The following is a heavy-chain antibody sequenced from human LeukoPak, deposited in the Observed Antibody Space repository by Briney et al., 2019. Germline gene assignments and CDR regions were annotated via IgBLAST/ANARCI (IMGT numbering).Heavy chain of an antibody. CDR1: GGSISRGDYY. D-gene: IGHD5-18*01. CDR3: ARDTAMVNAFDI. J-gene: IGHJ3*02. CDR2: IYYSGST. V-gene: IGHV4-30-4*01. Sequence: SQTLSLTCTVSGGSISRGDYYWSWIRQPPGKGLEWIGYIYYSGSTYYNPSLKSRVTISVDTSKNQFSLKLSSVTAADTAVYYCARDTAMVNAFDIWGQGTMVTVSS.